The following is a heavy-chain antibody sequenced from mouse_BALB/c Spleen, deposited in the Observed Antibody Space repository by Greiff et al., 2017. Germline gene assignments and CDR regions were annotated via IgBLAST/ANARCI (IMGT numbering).Heavy chain of an antibody. CDR2: IRLKSDNYAT. CDR3: TELLSAY. D-gene: IGHD2-1*01. Sequence: DVQLQESGGGLVQPGGSMKLSCVASGFTFSSYWMSWVRQSPEKGLEWVAEIRLKSDNYATHYAESVKGKFTISRDDSKSRLYLQMNSLRAEDTGIYYCTELLSAYWGQGTLVTVSA. J-gene: IGHJ3*01. V-gene: IGHV6-3*01. CDR1: GFTFSSYW.